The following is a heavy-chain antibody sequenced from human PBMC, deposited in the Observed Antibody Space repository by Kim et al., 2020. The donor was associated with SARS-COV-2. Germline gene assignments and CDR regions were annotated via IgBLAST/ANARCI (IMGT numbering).Heavy chain of an antibody. D-gene: IGHD6-19*01. J-gene: IGHJ4*02. CDR2: T. V-gene: IGHV4-34*01. Sequence: TNYNPSLKSRVTIAVDTSKNQFSLKLSSVTAADTAVYYCASPAVAGTSDYWGQGTLVTVSS. CDR3: ASPAVAGTSDY.